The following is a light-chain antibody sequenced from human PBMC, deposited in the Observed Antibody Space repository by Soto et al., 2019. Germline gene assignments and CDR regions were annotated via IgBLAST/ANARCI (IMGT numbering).Light chain of an antibody. J-gene: IGKJ1*01. CDR3: QQYNSYSWT. Sequence: DIQMTQSPSSVSASVGDRVTITCRASQGIKSWLAWYQHKPGQAPKVLIFAASSLESGVPSRFSGSGSGTEFTLTISSLQPDDFATYYCQQYNSYSWTFGQGTKVDI. CDR2: AAS. V-gene: IGKV1D-16*01. CDR1: QGIKSW.